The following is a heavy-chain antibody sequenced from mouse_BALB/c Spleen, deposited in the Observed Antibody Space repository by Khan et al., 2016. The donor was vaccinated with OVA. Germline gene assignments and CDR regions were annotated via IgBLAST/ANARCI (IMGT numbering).Heavy chain of an antibody. D-gene: IGHD2-10*01. J-gene: IGHJ4*01. CDR1: GFTLTNYG. CDR3: SRQPYYHYNIMDY. Sequence: VELVESGPGLVAPSQRLSITCTISGFTLTNYGVHWVRQPPGKGLEWMVVIWSDGSTTYNSAHKSRRSNSKYNSKGQIFLKMNSLQTDDTAMDYCSRQPYYHYNIMDYWGQGTSVTVSS. CDR2: IWSDGST. V-gene: IGHV2-6-1*01.